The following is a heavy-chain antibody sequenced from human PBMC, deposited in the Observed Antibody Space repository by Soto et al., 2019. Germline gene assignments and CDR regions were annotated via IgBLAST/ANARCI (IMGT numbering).Heavy chain of an antibody. D-gene: IGHD3-3*01. CDR3: ASTTPVDDFWSGFAPRRDYYYYGMGI. CDR2: IIPIFGTA. Sequence: SVKVSFKASGGTFSSYAISWVRQAPGQGLEWMGGIIPIFGTANYAQKFQGRVTITADKSTSTAYMELSSLRSEDMAVYYCASTTPVDDFWSGFAPRRDYYYYGMGIWGQGTTVTVSS. CDR1: GGTFSSYA. V-gene: IGHV1-69*06. J-gene: IGHJ6*02.